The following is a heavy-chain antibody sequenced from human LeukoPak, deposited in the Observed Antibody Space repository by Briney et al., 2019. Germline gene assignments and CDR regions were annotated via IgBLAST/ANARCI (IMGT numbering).Heavy chain of an antibody. CDR3: VKGGHYTTSSSLDY. CDR1: GFTFGSDA. D-gene: IGHD6-6*01. Sequence: GGSLRLSCSVSGFTFGSDAIHWGRQAPGKGLEYVSSISSGGRKTYYTDSVKGRFTVSRDNSKSTRYLQMSSLRAEDTALYYCVKGGHYTTSSSLDYWGKGTLVTVSS. J-gene: IGHJ4*02. CDR2: ISSGGRKT. V-gene: IGHV3-64D*06.